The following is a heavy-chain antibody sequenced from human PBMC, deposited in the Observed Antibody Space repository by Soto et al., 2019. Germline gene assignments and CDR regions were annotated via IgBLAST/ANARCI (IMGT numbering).Heavy chain of an antibody. CDR1: GFTVSSNY. CDR3: ASLGYSRGGHVWFDP. Sequence: EVQLVESGGGLVQPGGSLRLSCAASGFTVSSNYMSWVRQAPGKGLEWVSVIYSGGSTYYADSVKGRFTISRHNSKNTRDLQMNSLSAEDTAVYYGASLGYSRGGHVWFDPWGQGRLVTVAS. J-gene: IGHJ5*02. D-gene: IGHD6-19*01. V-gene: IGHV3-53*04. CDR2: IYSGGST.